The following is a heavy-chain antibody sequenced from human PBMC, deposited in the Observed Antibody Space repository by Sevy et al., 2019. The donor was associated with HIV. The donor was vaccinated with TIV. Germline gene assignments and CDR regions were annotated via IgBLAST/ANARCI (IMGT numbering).Heavy chain of an antibody. J-gene: IGHJ6*02. CDR1: GIIFTTSG. D-gene: IGHD1-1*01. V-gene: IGHV3-30*18. CDR2: ISYHGRDK. CDR3: AKDFTGYNGMDV. Sequence: GESLKISCVVSGIIFTTSGMHWVRQAPGKGLEWVAVISYHGRDKFYADSVQGRATISRDNSKNILYLEMNSLRTEDTAVYYCAKDFTGYNGMDVWGQGTMVTVSS.